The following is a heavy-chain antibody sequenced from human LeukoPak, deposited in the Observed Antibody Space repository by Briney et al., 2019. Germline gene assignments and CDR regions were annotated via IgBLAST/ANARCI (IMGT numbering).Heavy chain of an antibody. D-gene: IGHD3-22*01. CDR2: INPNSGGT. CDR1: GYTFTGYY. J-gene: IGHJ5*02. Sequence: GASVKVSCKASGYTFTGYYMHWVRQAPGQGLEWMGWINPNSGGTNYAQKFQGRVTMTRDTSISTAYMELSRLRSDDTAVYYCARNSYYYDSSGLNWFDPWGQGTLVTVSS. V-gene: IGHV1-2*02. CDR3: ARNSYYYDSSGLNWFDP.